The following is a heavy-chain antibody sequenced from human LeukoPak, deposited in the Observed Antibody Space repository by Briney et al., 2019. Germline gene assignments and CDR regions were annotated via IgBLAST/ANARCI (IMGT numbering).Heavy chain of an antibody. CDR1: GYTFTSYY. J-gene: IGHJ4*02. D-gene: IGHD3-3*01. Sequence: GASVKVSCKASGYTFTSYYMHWVRQAPGQGLEWMGIINPSGGSTSYAQKFQGRVTITTDESTSTAYMELSSLRSEDTAVYYCARVPLFGVVTSLYFDYWGQGTLVTVSS. CDR2: INPSGGST. V-gene: IGHV1-46*01. CDR3: ARVPLFGVVTSLYFDY.